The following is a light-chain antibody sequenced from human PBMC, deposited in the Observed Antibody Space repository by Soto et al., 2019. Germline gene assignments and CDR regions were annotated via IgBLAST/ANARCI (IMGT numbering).Light chain of an antibody. V-gene: IGLV2-14*01. CDR1: SSDVGGYNY. CDR2: EVS. J-gene: IGLJ1*01. CDR3: SSYTSSSTGV. Sequence: QSVLTQPASVSGSPGQSITISCTGTSSDVGGYNYVSWYQQHPGKAPKLMIYEVSNRPSGVSNRFSGSKSGNTAPLTISGLQAEDEADYYCSSYTSSSTGVFGTGTKVTVL.